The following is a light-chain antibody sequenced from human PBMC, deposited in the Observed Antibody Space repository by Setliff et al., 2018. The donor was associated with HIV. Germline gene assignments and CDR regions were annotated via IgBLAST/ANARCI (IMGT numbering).Light chain of an antibody. CDR3: CSYAGSKTFDV. CDR1: SSDVGTYDL. V-gene: IGLV2-23*02. Sequence: QSVLTQPASVSGSPGQSITISCTGNSSDVGTYDLVSWYRQYPGKAPELTIYEVTKRPSGISKRFSGSKSGSAASLTISGLQPDDEADYYCCSYAGSKTFDVFGTGTKV. CDR2: EVT. J-gene: IGLJ1*01.